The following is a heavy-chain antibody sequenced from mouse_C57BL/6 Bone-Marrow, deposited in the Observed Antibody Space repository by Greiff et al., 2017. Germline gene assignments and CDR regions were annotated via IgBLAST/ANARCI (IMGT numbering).Heavy chain of an antibody. D-gene: IGHD3-2*02. V-gene: IGHV1-69*01. CDR3: ARFHYDSAGSYDMDY. CDR2: IDPCDSYT. J-gene: IGHJ4*01. Sequence: QVQLLQPGAELVMPGASVKLSCKASGYTFTSYGMYWVKQRPGQGLEWIGEIDPCDSYTNYNQKFKGRFTFTVDKASSTLYMQLSHLTSEDTAIYYCARFHYDSAGSYDMDYWGQGTSVTVSS. CDR1: GYTFTSYG.